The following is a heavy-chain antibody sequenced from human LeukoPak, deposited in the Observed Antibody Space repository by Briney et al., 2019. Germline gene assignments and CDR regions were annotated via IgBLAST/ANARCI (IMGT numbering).Heavy chain of an antibody. CDR2: INPNSGGT. D-gene: IGHD6-13*01. CDR1: GYTFTGYY. J-gene: IGHJ6*02. Sequence: ASVKVSCKASGYTFTGYYMHWVRQAPGQGLEWMGWINPNSGGTNYAQKFQGRVTMTRDTSISTAHMELSRLRSDDTAVYYCASYSSSWYPYYYYYYGMDVWGQGTTVTVSS. CDR3: ASYSSSWYPYYYYYYGMDV. V-gene: IGHV1-2*02.